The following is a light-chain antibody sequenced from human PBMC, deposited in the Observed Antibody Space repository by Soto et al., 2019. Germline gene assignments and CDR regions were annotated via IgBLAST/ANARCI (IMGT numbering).Light chain of an antibody. CDR1: SSDVGGYNY. CDR3: MSYAGMYTYV. J-gene: IGLJ1*01. CDR2: EVT. Sequence: QSVLTQPPSASWSPGQSVTISCTGTSSDVGGYNYLSWYQHRPGKAPQLIIYEVTKRPSGVPNRFFGSKSGNTASLTVSGLQAEDEADYFCMSYAGMYTYVFGTGTKLTVL. V-gene: IGLV2-8*01.